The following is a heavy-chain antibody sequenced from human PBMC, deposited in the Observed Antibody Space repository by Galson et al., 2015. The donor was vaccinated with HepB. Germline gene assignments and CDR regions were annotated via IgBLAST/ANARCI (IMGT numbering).Heavy chain of an antibody. CDR1: GFTVSSNY. D-gene: IGHD1-1*01. J-gene: IGHJ6*02. V-gene: IGHV3-53*01. CDR3: ARSYNWNDLRMDV. CDR2: IYSGGST. Sequence: SLRLSCAASGFTVSSNYMSWVRQAPGKGLEWVSVIYSGGSTYYADSVKGRFTISRDNSKNTLYLQMNSLRAEDTAVYYCARSYNWNDLRMDVWGQGTTVTVSS.